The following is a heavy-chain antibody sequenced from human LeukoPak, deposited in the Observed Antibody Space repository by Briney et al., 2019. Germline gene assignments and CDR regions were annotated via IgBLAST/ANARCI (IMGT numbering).Heavy chain of an antibody. D-gene: IGHD3-22*01. J-gene: IGHJ4*02. Sequence: PGGSLRLSCAASGFTFSNAWMSWVRQAPGKGVEWVGRIKSKTDGGTTDYAAPVKGRFTISRDDSKNTLYLQMNSLKTEDTAVYYCTTSSLAYDSSGFDYWGQGTLVTVSS. CDR3: TTSSLAYDSSGFDY. V-gene: IGHV3-15*01. CDR2: IKSKTDGGTT. CDR1: GFTFSNAW.